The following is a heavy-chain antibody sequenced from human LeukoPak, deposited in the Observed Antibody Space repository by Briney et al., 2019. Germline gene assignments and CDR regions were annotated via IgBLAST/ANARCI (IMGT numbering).Heavy chain of an antibody. D-gene: IGHD3-10*01. CDR3: ARGRLGGSGSYYNVLDY. Sequence: SETLSLTCTVSGGSISSYYWSWIRQPPGKGLEWIGYISYSGSTNYNPSLKSRVTIPVDTSRNQFSLKLSSVTAADTAVYYCARGRLGGSGSYYNVLDYWGQGTLVTVSS. CDR2: ISYSGST. CDR1: GGSISSYY. V-gene: IGHV4-59*01. J-gene: IGHJ4*02.